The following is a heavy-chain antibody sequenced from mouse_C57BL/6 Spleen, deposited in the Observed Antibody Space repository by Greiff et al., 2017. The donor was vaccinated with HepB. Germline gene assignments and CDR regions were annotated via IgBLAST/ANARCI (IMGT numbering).Heavy chain of an antibody. D-gene: IGHD1-1*01. CDR1: GYTFTSYW. V-gene: IGHV1-50*01. CDR2: IDPSDSYT. CDR3: ATRITTVVAETY. Sequence: QVQLQQPGAELVKPGASVKLSCKASGYTFTSYWMQWVKQRPGQGLEWIGEIDPSDSYTNYNQKFNVKATLTVDTSPSTAYRQLSSLTSEDSAVYYLATRITTVVAETYWGQGTLGTVSA. J-gene: IGHJ3*01.